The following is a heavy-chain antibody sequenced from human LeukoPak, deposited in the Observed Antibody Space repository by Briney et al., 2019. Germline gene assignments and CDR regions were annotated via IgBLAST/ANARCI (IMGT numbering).Heavy chain of an antibody. D-gene: IGHD4-17*01. CDR3: ARDYGDNNWFDP. CDR1: GYTFTGYY. J-gene: IGHJ5*02. Sequence: ASVKVSCKASGYTFTGYYMHWVRQAPGQGLEWMGWINPNSGGTNYAQKFQGRVTMTRDTSISTAYMELSRLRSDDTAVYYCARDYGDNNWFDPWGQGTLVIVSS. CDR2: INPNSGGT. V-gene: IGHV1-2*02.